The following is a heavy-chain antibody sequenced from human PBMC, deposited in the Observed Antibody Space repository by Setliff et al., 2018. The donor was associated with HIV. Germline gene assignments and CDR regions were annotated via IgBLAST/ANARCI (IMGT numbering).Heavy chain of an antibody. CDR3: ASDRSYDYDRSSDTFDD. CDR1: GFTFSHYW. Sequence: RGGSLRLSCAASGFTFSHYWMHWVRQAPGKGLVWVSRINSDGTSTTYADAVKGRFTISRDNAKNTLYLQMNSLRAEDTAVYYCASDRSYDYDRSSDTFDDWGQGTLVTVSS. V-gene: IGHV3-74*03. D-gene: IGHD3-22*01. J-gene: IGHJ4*02. CDR2: INSDGTST.